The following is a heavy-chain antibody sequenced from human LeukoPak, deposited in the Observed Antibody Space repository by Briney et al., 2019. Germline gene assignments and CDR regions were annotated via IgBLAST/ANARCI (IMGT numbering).Heavy chain of an antibody. V-gene: IGHV1-18*01. Sequence: ASVKVSYKASGYTFTSYGITWVRQAPGQGLEWMGWISGYNGNTNYAQKLQDRVTMTTDTSTSTAYMELRSLTSDDTAVYYCARTIAPETSFEHWGQGTLVTVSS. CDR3: ARTIAPETSFEH. CDR1: GYTFTSYG. D-gene: IGHD6-13*01. J-gene: IGHJ4*02. CDR2: ISGYNGNT.